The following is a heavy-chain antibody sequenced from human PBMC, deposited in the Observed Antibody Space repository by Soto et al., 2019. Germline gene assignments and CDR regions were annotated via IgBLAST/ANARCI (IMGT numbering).Heavy chain of an antibody. CDR3: AAEGTVTTGMDV. CDR1: GFTFTSSA. V-gene: IGHV1-58*02. D-gene: IGHD4-17*01. Sequence: VASVKVSCKASGFTFTSSAMRWVRQARGQRLERKGWIVVGSGNTNYAQKFQERVTITRDMSTSTAYMELSSLGSEDTAVYYCAAEGTVTTGMDVWGQGTTVTVSS. CDR2: IVVGSGNT. J-gene: IGHJ6*02.